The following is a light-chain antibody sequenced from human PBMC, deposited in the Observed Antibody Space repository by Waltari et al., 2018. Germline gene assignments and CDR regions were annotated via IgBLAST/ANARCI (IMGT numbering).Light chain of an antibody. CDR1: SSDVGGYNY. V-gene: IGLV2-11*01. CDR3: CSYAGSITFWV. CDR2: DVT. J-gene: IGLJ3*02. Sequence: QSALTQPRSVSGSPGQSVTISCTGTSSDVGGYNYVSWYQHHPGKAPKLIIYDVTKRPSGVPDRFSASKSYNTASLTISGLQAEDEADDYCCSYAGSITFWVFGGGTKLTVL.